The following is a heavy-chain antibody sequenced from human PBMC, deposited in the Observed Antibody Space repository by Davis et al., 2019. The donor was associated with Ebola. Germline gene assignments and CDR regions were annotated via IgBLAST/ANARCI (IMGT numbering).Heavy chain of an antibody. V-gene: IGHV3-7*01. CDR3: ARDVSPYDILTGYSVYYYGMDV. CDR1: GFTFSSYW. CDR2: IKQDGSEK. J-gene: IGHJ6*02. Sequence: GESLKISCAASGFTFSSYWMSWVRQAPGKGLEWVANIKQDGSEKYYVDSVKGRFTISRDNSKNTLYLQMNSLRAEDTAVYYCARDVSPYDILTGYSVYYYGMDVWGQGTTVTVSS. D-gene: IGHD3-9*01.